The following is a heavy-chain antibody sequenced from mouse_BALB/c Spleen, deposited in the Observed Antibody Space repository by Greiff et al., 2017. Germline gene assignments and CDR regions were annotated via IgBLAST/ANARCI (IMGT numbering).Heavy chain of an antibody. J-gene: IGHJ4*01. CDR1: GYTFTDYA. Sequence: VQLQQSGAELVRPGVSVKISCKGSGYTFTDYAMHWVKQSHAKSLEWIGVISTYYGDASYNQKFKGKATMTVDKSSSTAYMELARLTSEDSAIYYCARKDSTGAMDYWGQGTSVTVSS. V-gene: IGHV1S137*01. CDR3: ARKDSTGAMDY. CDR2: ISTYYGDA. D-gene: IGHD1-1*01.